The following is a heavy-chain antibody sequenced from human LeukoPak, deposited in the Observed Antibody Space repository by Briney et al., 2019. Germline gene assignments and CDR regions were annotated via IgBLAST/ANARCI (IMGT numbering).Heavy chain of an antibody. CDR3: ARNIAAAGAEYFQH. CDR1: GFTVSSNY. Sequence: PGGSLRLPCAASGFTVSSNYMSWVRQAPGKGLEWVSVIYSGGSTYYADSVKGRFTISRDNSKNTLYLQMNSLRAEDTAVYYCARNIAAAGAEYFQHWGQGTLVTVSS. J-gene: IGHJ1*01. V-gene: IGHV3-53*01. D-gene: IGHD6-13*01. CDR2: IYSGGST.